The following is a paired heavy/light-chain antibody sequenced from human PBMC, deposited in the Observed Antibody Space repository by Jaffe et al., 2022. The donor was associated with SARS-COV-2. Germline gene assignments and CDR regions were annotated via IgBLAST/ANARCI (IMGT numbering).Heavy chain of an antibody. CDR2: MNPNSGNT. V-gene: IGHV1-8*01. D-gene: IGHD3-9*01. Sequence: QVQLVQSGAEVKKPGASVKVSCKASGYTFTSYDINWVRQATGQGLEWMGWMNPNSGNTGYAQKFQGRVTMTRNTSISTAYMELSSLRSEDTAVYYCARVRSAYYDILTGYYNVQDLDYWGQGTLVTVSS. J-gene: IGHJ4*02. CDR1: GYTFTSYD. CDR3: ARVRSAYYDILTGYYNVQDLDY.
Light chain of an antibody. CDR3: QQLNSYPRT. CDR2: AAS. CDR1: QGISSY. J-gene: IGKJ3*01. Sequence: DIQLTQSPSFLSASVGDRVTITCRASQGISSYLAWYQQKPGKAPKLLIYAASTLQSGVPSRFSGSGSGTEFTLTISSLQPEDFATYYCQQLNSYPRTFGPGTKVDIK. V-gene: IGKV1-9*01.